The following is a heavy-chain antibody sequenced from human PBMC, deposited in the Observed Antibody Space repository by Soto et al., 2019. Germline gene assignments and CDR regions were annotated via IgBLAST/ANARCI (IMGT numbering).Heavy chain of an antibody. V-gene: IGHV1-69*18. D-gene: IGHD6-13*01. CDR2: IIPMFGTT. Sequence: QVQLVQSGAEVKTPGSSVKVSCEASGGTFNSYSFNWVRQAPGQGLEWMGRIIPMFGTTDYAQRFQGRVTFTADESTNTASMEVTNLTSEDTAVYYCARAAVVTFTRFYDVDVWGQGTTVTVSS. CDR1: GGTFNSYS. CDR3: ARAAVVTFTRFYDVDV. J-gene: IGHJ6*02.